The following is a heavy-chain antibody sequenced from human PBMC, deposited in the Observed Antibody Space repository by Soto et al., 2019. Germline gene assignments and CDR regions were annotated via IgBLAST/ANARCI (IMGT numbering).Heavy chain of an antibody. CDR3: TRLGYGDYVYYYGMDV. D-gene: IGHD4-17*01. CDR1: GFTFSGSA. Sequence: EVQLVESGGGLVQPGGSLKLSCAASGFTFSGSAMHWVRQASGKGLEWVGRIRSKANSYATAYAASVKGRFTITRDDSKNTAYLQMNSLKTEDTAVYYCTRLGYGDYVYYYGMDVWGQGTTVTVSS. V-gene: IGHV3-73*02. CDR2: IRSKANSYAT. J-gene: IGHJ6*02.